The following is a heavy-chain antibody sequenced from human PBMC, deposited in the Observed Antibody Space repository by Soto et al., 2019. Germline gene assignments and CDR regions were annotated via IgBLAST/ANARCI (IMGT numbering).Heavy chain of an antibody. D-gene: IGHD6-13*01. J-gene: IGHJ6*02. Sequence: QVQLVQSGAEVKKPGSSVKVSCKASGGTFSSYAISWVRQAPGQGLEWMGGIIPIFGTANYAQKFQGRVTITADESTSTAYMELSSLRSEDTAVYYCARDQGSDSSSWYQMDYYYYYGMDVWGQGTTVTVSS. CDR2: IIPIFGTA. CDR1: GGTFSSYA. V-gene: IGHV1-69*01. CDR3: ARDQGSDSSSWYQMDYYYYYGMDV.